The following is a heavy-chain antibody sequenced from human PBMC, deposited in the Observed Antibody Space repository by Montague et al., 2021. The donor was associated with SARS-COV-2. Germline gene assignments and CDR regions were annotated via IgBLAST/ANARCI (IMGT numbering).Heavy chain of an antibody. CDR3: ASEGVEYSSSWYARYYYYGMDV. Sequence: SETLSLTCTVSGGSISSSSYYWGWIRQPPGKGLEWIGSIYYSGSTYYNPSLKSRVTISVDTSKNQFSLKLSSVTAADTAVYYCASEGVEYSSSWYARYYYYGMDVWGQGITVTVSS. CDR2: IYYSGST. J-gene: IGHJ6*02. D-gene: IGHD6-13*01. V-gene: IGHV4-39*02. CDR1: GGSISSSSYY.